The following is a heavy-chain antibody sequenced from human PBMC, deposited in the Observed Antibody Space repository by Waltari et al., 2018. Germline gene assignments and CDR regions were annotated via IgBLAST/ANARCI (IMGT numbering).Heavy chain of an antibody. CDR3: ARTLEKTYGGWYFDS. CDR2: IYACGST. V-gene: IGHV4-61*02. J-gene: IGHJ4*02. Sequence: QVQLQESGPGLVKPSQTLSLTCNVSGDFIERGSYYWSWVRQPAGRGLQWIGRIYACGSTNYNPSLKSLVTLSVDTSKNQVSLRLTSVTAADSAVYFCARTLEKTYGGWYFDSWGQGTRVTVSS. D-gene: IGHD6-19*01. CDR1: GDFIERGSYY.